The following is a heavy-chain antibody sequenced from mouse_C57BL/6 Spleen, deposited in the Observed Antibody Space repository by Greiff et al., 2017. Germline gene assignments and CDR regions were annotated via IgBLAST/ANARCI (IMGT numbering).Heavy chain of an antibody. Sequence: EVQLQQSGTVLARPGASVKMSCKTSGYTFTSYWMHWVKQRPGQGLEWIGAIYPGNSDTSYNQKFKGKAKLTAVTSASTAYMELSSLTNEDSAVYYCTILGTTVPYYFDYWGQGTTLTVSS. CDR3: TILGTTVPYYFDY. CDR1: GYTFTSYW. CDR2: IYPGNSDT. J-gene: IGHJ2*01. D-gene: IGHD1-1*01. V-gene: IGHV1-5*01.